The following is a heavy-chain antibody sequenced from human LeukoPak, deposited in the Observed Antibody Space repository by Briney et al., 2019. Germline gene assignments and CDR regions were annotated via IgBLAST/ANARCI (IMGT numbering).Heavy chain of an antibody. V-gene: IGHV4-39*01. CDR2: IYYSGST. CDR1: GGSFSGYY. Sequence: PSETLSLTCAVYGGSFSGYYWGWIRQPPGKGLEWIGSIYYSGSTYYNPSLKSRVTISVDTSKNQFSLKLSSVTATDTAVYYCVRTEGFYYDSSGYYRSLYYFDFWGQGTLVTVSS. CDR3: VRTEGFYYDSSGYYRSLYYFDF. D-gene: IGHD3-22*01. J-gene: IGHJ4*02.